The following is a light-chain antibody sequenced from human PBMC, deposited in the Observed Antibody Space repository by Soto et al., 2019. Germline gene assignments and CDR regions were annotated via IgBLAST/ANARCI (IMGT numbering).Light chain of an antibody. Sequence: DIVMTQTPLSLSVTPGQPASISCKSSQSLLGSDGKTYLSWYLQKPGHPPQLMIFEGSNHVSGVYDRVSGSGSGTDFALKISRVEAEDVGVYYCMQSVQFPRTFGGGTKVEIK. J-gene: IGKJ4*01. CDR1: QSLLGSDGKTY. CDR3: MQSVQFPRT. V-gene: IGKV2D-29*01. CDR2: EGS.